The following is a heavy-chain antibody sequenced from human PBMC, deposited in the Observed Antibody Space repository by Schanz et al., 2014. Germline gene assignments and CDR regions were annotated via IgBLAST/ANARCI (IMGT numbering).Heavy chain of an antibody. J-gene: IGHJ4*02. CDR3: ASSGASNSSSGDFDY. CDR2: ISAYNGNT. CDR1: GYTFTSYG. Sequence: QVQLVQSGAEVKKPGASVKVSCKASGYTFTSYGINWVRQAPGQGLEWMGWISAYNGNTNYAQKFQGRVTITADKSTCTAYMDVSSLRSEDTAVYYCASSGASNSSSGDFDYWGQGTLVNVSS. D-gene: IGHD6-13*01. V-gene: IGHV1-18*01.